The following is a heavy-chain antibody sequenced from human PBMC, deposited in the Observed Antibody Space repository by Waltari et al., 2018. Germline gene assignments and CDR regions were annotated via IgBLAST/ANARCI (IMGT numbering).Heavy chain of an antibody. CDR3: AGGRGRASGAFDI. Sequence: QVQLQQSRPGLVKPSQTLSPTCAISGDSVSSNSVTWNWIRQSPSRGLEWLGRTYYTSRWSNDYAVSVKSRITINPDTSKNQFSLQLKSVTPEDTAVYYCAGGRGRASGAFDIWGQGTMVTVSS. CDR1: GDSVSSNSVT. J-gene: IGHJ3*02. CDR2: TYYTSRWSN. D-gene: IGHD1-26*01. V-gene: IGHV6-1*01.